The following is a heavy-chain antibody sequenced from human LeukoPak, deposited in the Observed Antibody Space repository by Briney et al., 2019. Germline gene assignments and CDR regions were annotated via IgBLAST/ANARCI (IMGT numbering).Heavy chain of an antibody. V-gene: IGHV4-39*07. J-gene: IGHJ4*02. D-gene: IGHD2-2*03. CDR3: ARHTAGYCSSTSCYRSLYFDY. CDR2: IYYSGST. CDR1: GGSISSSSYY. Sequence: SETLSLTCTVSGGSISSSSYYWGWIRQPPGKGLEWIGSIYYSGSTYYNPSLKSRVTISVDTSKNQFSLKLSSVTAADTAVYYCARHTAGYCSSTSCYRSLYFDYWGQGTLVTVSS.